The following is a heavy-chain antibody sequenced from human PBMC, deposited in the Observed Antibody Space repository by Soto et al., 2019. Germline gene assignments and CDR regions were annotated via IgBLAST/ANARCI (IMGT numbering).Heavy chain of an antibody. J-gene: IGHJ6*02. CDR3: AAPRTDGYKVPEPSTYYYYGLDV. CDR2: IIPIFGTP. Sequence: ASVKVSCKASGGSFSTYAISWVRQAPGQGLEWMGGIIPIFGTPNYAQKFQGRVTITADRSTSTAYLELNSLRSEDTAVYYCAAPRTDGYKVPEPSTYYYYGLDVWGQGTTVTVSS. D-gene: IGHD5-12*01. V-gene: IGHV1-69*06. CDR1: GGSFSTYA.